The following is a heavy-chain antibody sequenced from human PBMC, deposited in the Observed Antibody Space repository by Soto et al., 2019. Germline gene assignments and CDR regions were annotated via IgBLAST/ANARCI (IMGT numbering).Heavy chain of an antibody. CDR3: AKNTWSSLHWTPSIFDY. V-gene: IGHV3-30*18. CDR1: GFTFSSYG. Sequence: PGGSMRLSCAASGFTFSSYGMHWVRQAPGKGLEWVAVISYDGSNKYYADSVKGRFTISRDNSKNTLYLQMNSLRAEDTAVYYCAKNTWSSLHWTPSIFDYWGQGTLVTVSS. J-gene: IGHJ4*02. CDR2: ISYDGSNK. D-gene: IGHD6-13*01.